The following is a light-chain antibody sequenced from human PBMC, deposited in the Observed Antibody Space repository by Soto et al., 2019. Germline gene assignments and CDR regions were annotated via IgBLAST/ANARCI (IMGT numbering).Light chain of an antibody. V-gene: IGLV2-14*03. J-gene: IGLJ2*01. Sequence: QSVLTQPASVSGSPGQAITISCTGTSSDVGGYNYVSWYQHHPGKSPKLILYNVSDRPSGVSNRFSGSKSGNTASLTISGLQAEDEADYYCSSYTSSSTYVLFGGGIKLTVL. CDR1: SSDVGGYNY. CDR2: NVS. CDR3: SSYTSSSTYVL.